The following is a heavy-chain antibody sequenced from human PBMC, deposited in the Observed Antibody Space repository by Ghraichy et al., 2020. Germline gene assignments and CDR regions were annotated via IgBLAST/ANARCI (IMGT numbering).Heavy chain of an antibody. CDR2: IIPILGIA. D-gene: IGHD3-10*01. CDR3: ADGSGNTSTAFDI. J-gene: IGHJ3*02. CDR1: GGTFSSYS. V-gene: IGHV1-69*02. Sequence: SVKVSCKASGGTFSSYSINWVRQAPGQGLEWMGRIIPILGIANYAQKFQGRVTITADKSTSTAYMELSSLRSEDTAVYYCADGSGNTSTAFDIWGQGTMVTVSS.